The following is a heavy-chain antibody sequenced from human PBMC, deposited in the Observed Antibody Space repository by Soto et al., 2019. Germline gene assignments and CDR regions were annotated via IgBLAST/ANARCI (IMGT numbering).Heavy chain of an antibody. CDR3: ARVSQRFLEWSYFDY. J-gene: IGHJ4*02. D-gene: IGHD3-3*01. V-gene: IGHV4-4*02. Sequence: SETLSLTCAVSSGSISSSNWWSWVRQPPGKGLEWIGEIYHSGSTNYNPSLKSRVTISVDKSKNQFSLKLSSVTAADTAVYYCARVSQRFLEWSYFDYWGQGTLVTVSS. CDR1: SGSISSSNW. CDR2: IYHSGST.